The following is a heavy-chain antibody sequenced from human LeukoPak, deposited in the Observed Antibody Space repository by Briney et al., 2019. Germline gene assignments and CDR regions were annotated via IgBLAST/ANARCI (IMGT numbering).Heavy chain of an antibody. J-gene: IGHJ6*02. V-gene: IGHV3-23*01. CDR1: GFTFSSYA. D-gene: IGHD5/OR15-5a*01. CDR3: AKELYDPFVPYYYYYGMDV. CDR2: ISGSGGST. Sequence: GGSLRLSCAASGFTFSSYAMSWVRQAPGKGLEWVSAISGSGGSTYYADSVKGWFTISRDNSKNTLYLQMNSLRAEDTAVYYCAKELYDPFVPYYYYYGMDVWGQGTTVTVSS.